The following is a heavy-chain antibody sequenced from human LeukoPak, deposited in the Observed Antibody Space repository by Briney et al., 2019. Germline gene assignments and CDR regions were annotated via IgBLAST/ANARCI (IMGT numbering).Heavy chain of an antibody. CDR1: GYTFTSYG. J-gene: IGHJ4*02. CDR2: IGAYNGNT. Sequence: ASVKVSCKASGYTFTSYGISWVRQAPGQGLEWMGWIGAYNGNTNYAQKLQGRVTMTTDTSTSTAYMELRSLRSDDTAVYYCATRDYYDSSGTKFDYWGQGTLVTVSS. CDR3: ATRDYYDSSGTKFDY. V-gene: IGHV1-18*01. D-gene: IGHD3-22*01.